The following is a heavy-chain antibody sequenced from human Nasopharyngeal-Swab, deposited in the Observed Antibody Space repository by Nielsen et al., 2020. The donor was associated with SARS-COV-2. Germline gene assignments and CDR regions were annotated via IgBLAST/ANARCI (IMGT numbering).Heavy chain of an antibody. CDR2: INTNTGNP. CDR1: GYTFTSYD. D-gene: IGHD6-13*01. V-gene: IGHV7-4-1*02. CDR3: ARDTRSSWYYYYGMDV. J-gene: IGHJ6*02. Sequence: ASVKVSCKASGYTFTSYDMNWVQQAPGQGLEWMGWINTNTGNPTYAQGFTGRFVFSLDTSVSTAYLQISSLKAEDTAVYYCARDTRSSWYYYYGMDVWGQGTTVTVSS.